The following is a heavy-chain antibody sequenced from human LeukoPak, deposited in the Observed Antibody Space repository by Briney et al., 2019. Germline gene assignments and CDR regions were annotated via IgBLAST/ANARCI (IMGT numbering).Heavy chain of an antibody. CDR2: ISYDGGNE. CDR1: GFTFSSYA. V-gene: IGHV3-30-3*01. Sequence: GGSLRLSCTASGFTFSSYAMHWVRQAPGKGLEWVAIISYDGGNEYYVDSVKGRFTISRDNSKNTLYLQMNSLRDEDTAVYYCARDTGTVVTPSDIDYWGQGTLVTVSS. CDR3: ARDTGTVVTPSDIDY. D-gene: IGHD4-23*01. J-gene: IGHJ4*02.